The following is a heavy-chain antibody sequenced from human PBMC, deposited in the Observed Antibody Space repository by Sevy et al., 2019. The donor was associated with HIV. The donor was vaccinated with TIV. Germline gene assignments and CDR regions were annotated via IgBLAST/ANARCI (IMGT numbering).Heavy chain of an antibody. J-gene: IGHJ4*02. CDR1: GGTFSNYA. D-gene: IGHD1-26*01. CDR3: ARDRGNSGSYFSTLNYFDY. V-gene: IGHV1-69*13. Sequence: GASVKVSCKASGGTFSNYAISWVRQAPGQGLEWMGGIIPTFRTPNYAQKFQDRITITADEFTSTAYMELSSLRSEDTAVYYCARDRGNSGSYFSTLNYFDYWGQGTLVTVSS. CDR2: IIPTFRTP.